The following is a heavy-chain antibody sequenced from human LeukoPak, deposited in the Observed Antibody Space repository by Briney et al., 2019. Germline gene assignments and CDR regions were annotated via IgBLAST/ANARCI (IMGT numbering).Heavy chain of an antibody. CDR3: ARVRSTSVDY. CDR2: ISSSSSDI. V-gene: IGHV3-21*01. J-gene: IGHJ4*02. D-gene: IGHD2-2*01. CDR1: GFTFSSYS. Sequence: GGSLRLSCAASGFTFSSYSMNWVRQAPGKGLEWVSSISSSSSDIYYADSVKGRFTISRDNAKNSLYLQMNSLRVDDTAVYYCARVRSTSVDYWGQGTLATVSS.